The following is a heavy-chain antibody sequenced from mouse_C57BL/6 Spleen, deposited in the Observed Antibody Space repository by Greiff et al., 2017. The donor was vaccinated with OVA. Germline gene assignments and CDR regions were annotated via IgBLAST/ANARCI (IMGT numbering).Heavy chain of an antibody. J-gene: IGHJ2*01. D-gene: IGHD1-1*01. Sequence: QVQLKESGAELVKPGASVKISCKASGYAFSSYWMNWVKQRPGKGLEWIGQIYPGDGDTNYNGKFKGKATLTADKSSSTAYMQLSSLTSEDSAVYFCAREESTVVAPFDYWGKGTTLTVSS. CDR2: IYPGDGDT. V-gene: IGHV1-80*01. CDR3: AREESTVVAPFDY. CDR1: GYAFSSYW.